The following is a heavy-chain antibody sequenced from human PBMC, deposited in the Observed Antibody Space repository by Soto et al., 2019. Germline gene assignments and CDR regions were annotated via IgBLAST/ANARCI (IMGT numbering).Heavy chain of an antibody. D-gene: IGHD2-21*02. CDR1: GDSISSAEYF. Sequence: PSETLPLTGSVAGDSISSAEYFWTWIHQSPGKGLEWMGYIFHSGTTYYNPSLKGRLLISIENSKNQFSLKLKSVTAADTALYFCARQRTSVVTQAYFDVWGPGSLVTVSS. CDR3: ARQRTSVVTQAYFDV. V-gene: IGHV4-30-4*01. J-gene: IGHJ4*02. CDR2: IFHSGTT.